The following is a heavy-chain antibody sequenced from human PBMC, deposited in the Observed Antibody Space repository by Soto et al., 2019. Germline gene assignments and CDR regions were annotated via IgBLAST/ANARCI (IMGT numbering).Heavy chain of an antibody. J-gene: IGHJ5*02. V-gene: IGHV4-61*01. CDR2: IYYSGST. CDR3: ARALYWFDP. CDR1: GGSVSSGSHY. Sequence: SETLSLTCTVSGGSVSSGSHYWSWIRQPPGKGLEWIGYIYYSGSTNYNPSLKSRVTISVDTSKNQFSLKLSSVTAADTAVYYCARALYWFDPWGQGTLVTVSS.